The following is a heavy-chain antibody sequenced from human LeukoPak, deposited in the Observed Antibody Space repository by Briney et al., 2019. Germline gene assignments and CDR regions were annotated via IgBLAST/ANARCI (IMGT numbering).Heavy chain of an antibody. D-gene: IGHD5-18*01. J-gene: IGHJ4*02. CDR2: IYYSGST. CDR3: ARYSYGPRFSFDS. CDR1: GGSISSYY. V-gene: IGHV4-59*01. Sequence: PSETLSLTCTVSGGSISSYYWSWIRQPPGKGLEWIGYIYYSGSTNYNPSLKSRVTISVDTSKNQFSLKLSSVTAADTAVYYCARYSYGPRFSFDSWGQGTLVTVSS.